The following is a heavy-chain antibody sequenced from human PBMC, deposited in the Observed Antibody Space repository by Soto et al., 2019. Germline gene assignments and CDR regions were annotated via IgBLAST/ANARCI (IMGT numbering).Heavy chain of an antibody. CDR2: ITGSGDST. CDR1: GFTFSRYG. V-gene: IGHV3-23*01. J-gene: IGHJ4*02. Sequence: GGSLRLACAASGFTFSRYGMSWVRQAPGKGLEWVSAITGSGDSTYYADSVKGRFTISRDSSNNTVYLQMNSLRADDTAVYYCVKLRLELLYLDSWGLGALVTVSS. D-gene: IGHD1-7*01. CDR3: VKLRLELLYLDS.